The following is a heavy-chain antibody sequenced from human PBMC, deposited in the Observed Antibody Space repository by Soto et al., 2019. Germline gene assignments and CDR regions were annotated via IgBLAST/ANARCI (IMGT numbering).Heavy chain of an antibody. Sequence: PSETLSLTCTVSGGSISSYYWSWIRQPPGKGLEWIGYIYYSGSTNYNPSLKSRVTISVDTSKNQFSLKLSSVTAADTAVYYCARVLSSKRWLHHLFGWFDPWGQGTLVTVSS. CDR2: IYYSGST. CDR1: GGSISSYY. V-gene: IGHV4-59*01. J-gene: IGHJ5*02. D-gene: IGHD5-12*01. CDR3: ARVLSSKRWLHHLFGWFDP.